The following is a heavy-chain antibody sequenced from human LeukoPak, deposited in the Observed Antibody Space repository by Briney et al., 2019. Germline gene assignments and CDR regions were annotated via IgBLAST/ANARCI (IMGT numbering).Heavy chain of an antibody. J-gene: IGHJ4*02. D-gene: IGHD2-8*01. Sequence: SVKVSCKASGGTFSSYAISWVRQAPGQGLEWMGGIIPIFGTANYAQKFQGRVTITADESTSTAYMELSSLRSEDTAVYYCARDCTNGVCYLGYWGQGTQVTVSS. CDR1: GGTFSSYA. V-gene: IGHV1-69*13. CDR2: IIPIFGTA. CDR3: ARDCTNGVCYLGY.